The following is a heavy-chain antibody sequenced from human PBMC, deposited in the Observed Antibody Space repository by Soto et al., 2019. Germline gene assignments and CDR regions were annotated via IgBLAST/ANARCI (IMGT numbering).Heavy chain of an antibody. CDR3: AKAGTHSYFDY. CDR1: GFTFSSYA. V-gene: IGHV3-23*01. J-gene: IGHJ4*02. D-gene: IGHD1-7*01. Sequence: EVQLLDSGGGLVQPGGSLRLSCAASGFTFSSYAMSWVRQAPGKGLEWVSVISGSGNSAYYADSVKGRFTISRDNSKNTLYLQMNSLRAEDTALYYCAKAGTHSYFDYWGQGTLVTVSS. CDR2: ISGSGNSA.